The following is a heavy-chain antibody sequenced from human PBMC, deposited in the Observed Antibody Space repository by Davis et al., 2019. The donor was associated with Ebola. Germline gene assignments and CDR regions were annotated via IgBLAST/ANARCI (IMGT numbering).Heavy chain of an antibody. Sequence: ASVKVSCKASGYTFTSYGISWVRQAPGQGLEWMGWVSAYSGNTYSAQNFQGRVTMTTDTSTSTVYMELGSLRSEDTAVYYCATVLRGGFDPWGQGTLVTVSS. CDR3: ATVLRGGFDP. CDR1: GYTFTSYG. V-gene: IGHV1-18*01. CDR2: VSAYSGNT. D-gene: IGHD3-10*01. J-gene: IGHJ5*02.